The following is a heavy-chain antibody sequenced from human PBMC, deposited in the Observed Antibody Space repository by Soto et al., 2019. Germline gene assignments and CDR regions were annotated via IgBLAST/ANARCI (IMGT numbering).Heavy chain of an antibody. Sequence: SETLSLTCVVSGGSISSNSWWSWVRQPPGKGLEWVGEIYHNGSTNYKSSLKSRVIIKLDKSKNQFSLKMISVTAADTAVYYCARATGTLRSRNCDYWGQGSLVTVSS. V-gene: IGHV4-4*02. CDR1: GGSISSNSW. D-gene: IGHD1-1*01. CDR3: ARATGTLRSRNCDY. CDR2: IYHNGST. J-gene: IGHJ4*02.